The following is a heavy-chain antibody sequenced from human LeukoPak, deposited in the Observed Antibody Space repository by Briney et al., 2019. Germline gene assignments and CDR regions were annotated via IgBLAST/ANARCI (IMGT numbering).Heavy chain of an antibody. D-gene: IGHD1-26*01. CDR3: AKDREPSTRGATIDYFDY. CDR2: ISGSGGST. CDR1: GFTFSSYA. J-gene: IGHJ4*02. V-gene: IGHV3-23*01. Sequence: GGSMRLSCAASGFTFSSYAMSWVRQAPGKGLEWVSAISGSGGSTYYADSVKGWFTISRDNSKNTLYLQMNSLRAEDTAVYYCAKDREPSTRGATIDYFDYWGQGTLVTVSS.